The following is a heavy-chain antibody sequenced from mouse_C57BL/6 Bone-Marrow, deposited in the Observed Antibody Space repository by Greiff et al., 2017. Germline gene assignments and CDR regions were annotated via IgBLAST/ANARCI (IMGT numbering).Heavy chain of an antibody. CDR3: ARRGYYGSSGYAMDY. CDR2: IYPGSGNT. J-gene: IGHJ4*01. CDR1: GYTFTDYY. D-gene: IGHD1-1*01. Sequence: VQLQQSGAELVRPGASVKLSCKASGYTFTDYYINWVKQRPGQGLEWIARIYPGSGNTYYNEKFKGKATLTAEKSSSTAYMQLSSLTSEDSAVYFCARRGYYGSSGYAMDYWGQGTSVTVSS. V-gene: IGHV1-76*01.